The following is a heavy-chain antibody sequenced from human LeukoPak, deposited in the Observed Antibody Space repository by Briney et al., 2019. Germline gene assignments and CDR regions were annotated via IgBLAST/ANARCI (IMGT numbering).Heavy chain of an antibody. D-gene: IGHD6-19*01. CDR1: GGSISSYY. CDR2: IYSSGSS. V-gene: IGHV4-4*07. J-gene: IGHJ4*02. Sequence: SETLSLTCTVSGGSISSYYWSCIRQPAGKGLEWIGEIYSSGSSSYSPSLKNRVTMSVDTSKNQFSLKLTSVTAADTAVYYCARRGSSSGWSVDYWGQGTLVTVSS. CDR3: ARRGSSSGWSVDY.